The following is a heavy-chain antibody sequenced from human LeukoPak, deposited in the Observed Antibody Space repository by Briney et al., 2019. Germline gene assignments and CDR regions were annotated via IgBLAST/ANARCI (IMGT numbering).Heavy chain of an antibody. J-gene: IGHJ4*02. CDR3: ARAAVAGDFFDY. Sequence: SETLSLTCTVSGGSVSSDSYYWTWIRQPPGKGLEWIGCIYYSGGTNYNPSLKSRLTISLDTSKNQFSLKVNSVTTADTAVYYCARAAVAGDFFDYWGQGTLVTVSS. CDR1: GGSVSSDSYY. V-gene: IGHV4-61*01. D-gene: IGHD6-19*01. CDR2: IYYSGGT.